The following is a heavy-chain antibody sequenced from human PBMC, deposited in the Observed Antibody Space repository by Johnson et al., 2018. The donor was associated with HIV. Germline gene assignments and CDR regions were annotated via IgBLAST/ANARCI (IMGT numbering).Heavy chain of an antibody. Sequence: VESGGGVVQPGGSLRLSCAASGFTFSSYGMHWVRQAPGKGLEWVAFIRYDGSNKYYADSVKGRFTISRDNSKNTLYLKMNSLRAEDTAVYYCAKVGGTTILRDAFDIWGQGTMVTVSS. CDR3: AKVGGTTILRDAFDI. CDR1: GFTFSSYG. J-gene: IGHJ3*02. CDR2: IRYDGSNK. D-gene: IGHD1-1*01. V-gene: IGHV3-30*02.